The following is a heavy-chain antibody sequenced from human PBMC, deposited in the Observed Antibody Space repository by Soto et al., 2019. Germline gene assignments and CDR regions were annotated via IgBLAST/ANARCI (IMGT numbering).Heavy chain of an antibody. J-gene: IGHJ6*02. D-gene: IGHD3-10*01. V-gene: IGHV4-59*01. Sequence: TRSLSCTVSGGSISSYFRTRIRQSPGKGLEWIGNIYYTGSTNYNPSLKSRVTISVDTSKNHLSLKLSSLTAADTAVYYCARDGVRGVRRRGHGVDVWGQVTTVSVSS. CDR3: ARDGVRGVRRRGHGVDV. CDR1: GGSISSYF. CDR2: IYYTGST.